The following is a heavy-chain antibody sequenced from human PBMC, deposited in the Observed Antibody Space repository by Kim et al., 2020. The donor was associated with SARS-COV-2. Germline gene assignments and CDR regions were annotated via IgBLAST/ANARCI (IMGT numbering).Heavy chain of an antibody. V-gene: IGHV3-9*01. CDR3: AKAMAYYYGMDV. Sequence: GYATSVKDRFTLSRDTAKNSLYLQMNSLRAEDTALYYCAKAMAYYYGMDVWGQGTMVTVSS. J-gene: IGHJ6*02.